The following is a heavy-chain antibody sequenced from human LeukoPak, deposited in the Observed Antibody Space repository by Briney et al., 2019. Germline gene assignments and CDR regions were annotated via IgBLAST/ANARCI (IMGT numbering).Heavy chain of an antibody. V-gene: IGHV3-21*01. Sequence: GRSLRLSCAASGFTFSSYSMTWVRQAPGKGLEWVSSISSSSSYIYYADSVKGRFTISRDNAKNSLYLQMNSLRAEDTAVYYCARDGRAAAGFDYWGQGTLVTVSS. CDR2: ISSSSSYI. CDR1: GFTFSSYS. J-gene: IGHJ4*02. CDR3: ARDGRAAAGFDY. D-gene: IGHD6-13*01.